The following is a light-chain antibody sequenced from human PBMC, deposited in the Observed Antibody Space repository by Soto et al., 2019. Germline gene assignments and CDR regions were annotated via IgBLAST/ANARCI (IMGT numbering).Light chain of an antibody. J-gene: IGKJ1*01. CDR3: QQYNSYWT. Sequence: DIQMTQSPSTLSASVGDRVTITCRASQSISSWLAWYQQKPGKAPKVLIYDASSLESGVPSRFSGSGSGTEFTLTISSLQPDDVATYYCQQYNSYWTFGQGTKVEIK. V-gene: IGKV1-5*01. CDR1: QSISSW. CDR2: DAS.